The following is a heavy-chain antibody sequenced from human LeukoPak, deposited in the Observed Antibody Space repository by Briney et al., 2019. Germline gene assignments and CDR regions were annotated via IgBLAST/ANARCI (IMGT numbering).Heavy chain of an antibody. V-gene: IGHV4-34*01. D-gene: IGHD3-3*01. CDR1: GGSFSGYY. CDR3: ARGTDFWSGYYGY. J-gene: IGHJ4*02. CDR2: INHSGSI. Sequence: SETLSLTCAVYGGSFSGYYWSWIRQPPGKGLEWIGEINHSGSINYNPSLKSRVTISVDTSKNQFSLKLSSVTAADTAVYYCARGTDFWSGYYGYWGQGTMVTVS.